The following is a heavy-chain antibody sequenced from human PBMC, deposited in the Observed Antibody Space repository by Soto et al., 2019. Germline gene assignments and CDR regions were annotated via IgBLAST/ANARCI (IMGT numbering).Heavy chain of an antibody. V-gene: IGHV3-53*04. CDR2: IYSGGGT. D-gene: IGHD3-10*01. CDR3: ARGRLSAGGFDY. CDR1: GFTVNSNY. J-gene: IGHJ4*02. Sequence: GGSLRLSCAASGFTVNSNYMTWVRQAPGKGLEWVSVIYSGGGTDYADSVKGRFTISRNNGENTLFLQMNSLRAEDTAVYYCARGRLSAGGFDYWGQGTLVTVSS.